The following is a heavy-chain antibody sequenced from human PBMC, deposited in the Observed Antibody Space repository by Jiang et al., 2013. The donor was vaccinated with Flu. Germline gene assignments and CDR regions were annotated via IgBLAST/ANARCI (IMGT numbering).Heavy chain of an antibody. J-gene: IGHJ2*01. CDR1: GGSINSGDYY. D-gene: IGHD6-19*01. Sequence: SGPGLVKDSQTLSLTCTITGGSINSGDYYWSWMRQYPGTGPEWVGHIDSSGNTYYNSSLDSRLSMSVDKSKNQFSLRLTSLTAADTAVYYCARASTDCIPYGSACRKGYFDLWGRGTRVTVSS. CDR2: IDSSGNT. V-gene: IGHV4-31*03. CDR3: ARASTDCIPYGSACRKGYFDL.